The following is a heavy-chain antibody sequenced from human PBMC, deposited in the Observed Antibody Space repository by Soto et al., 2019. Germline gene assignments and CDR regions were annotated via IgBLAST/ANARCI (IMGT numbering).Heavy chain of an antibody. V-gene: IGHV3-20*04. Sequence: EVQLVESGGGVVRPGGSLRLACAVSGVSLDEYGMSWVRQAPGKGLEWGSGMHRNGGRTGYADFVKGRVTISRDEAKNFWYLQMSGVRAEDTAFYYCARDHRWGYEPGDYGDSWGHGTLVTVSS. D-gene: IGHD4-17*01. CDR2: MHRNGGRT. CDR1: GVSLDEYG. J-gene: IGHJ5*01. CDR3: ARDHRWGYEPGDYGDS.